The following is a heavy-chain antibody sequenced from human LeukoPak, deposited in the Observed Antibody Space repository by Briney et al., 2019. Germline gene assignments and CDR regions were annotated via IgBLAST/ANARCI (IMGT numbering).Heavy chain of an antibody. J-gene: IGHJ4*02. V-gene: IGHV3-20*04. CDR1: GFAFDDYG. D-gene: IGHD4-17*01. Sequence: GGSLRLSCAGSGFAFDDYGMSWVRQAPGKGLEWVAGINWNAGRAAYADSVKGRFTISRDNAENSLYLQMNSLRAEDTASYYCAKGSDYGLSNFDYWGQGTLVTVSS. CDR3: AKGSDYGLSNFDY. CDR2: INWNAGRA.